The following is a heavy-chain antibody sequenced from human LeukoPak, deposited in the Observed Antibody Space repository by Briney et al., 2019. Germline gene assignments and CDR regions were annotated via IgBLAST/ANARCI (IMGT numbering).Heavy chain of an antibody. J-gene: IGHJ5*02. CDR2: ISSSSGTTI. Sequence: GGSLRLSCAASGFTFSSYSMNWVRQAPGKGLEWVSYISSSSGTTIYYADSVKGRFTISRDNAKNSLYLQMNSLRDEDTAVYYCATESQSGFDPWGQGTLVTVSS. CDR1: GFTFSSYS. CDR3: ATESQSGFDP. V-gene: IGHV3-48*02.